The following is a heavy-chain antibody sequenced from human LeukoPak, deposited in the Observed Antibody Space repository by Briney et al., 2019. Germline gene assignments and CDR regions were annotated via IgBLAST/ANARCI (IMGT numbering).Heavy chain of an antibody. Sequence: PRGSLRLSCAASGFAFSSYSMNWVRQAPGTGLEWVSSISSSSNSIHYADSVKGRFTISRDNAKNSLYLQMNSLRAEDTAVYYCARDPTMTTFGYWGQGTLVTVSS. CDR2: ISSSSNSI. V-gene: IGHV3-21*01. J-gene: IGHJ4*02. D-gene: IGHD4-17*01. CDR1: GFAFSSYS. CDR3: ARDPTMTTFGY.